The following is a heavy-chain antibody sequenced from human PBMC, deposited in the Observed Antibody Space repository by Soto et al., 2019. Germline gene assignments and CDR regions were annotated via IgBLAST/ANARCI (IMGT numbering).Heavy chain of an antibody. CDR3: VRVVAIPGYPDN. J-gene: IGHJ4*02. V-gene: IGHV1-46*01. CDR1: GYTFTSYY. D-gene: IGHD5-12*01. Sequence: GASVKVSCKASGYTFTSYYMHWVRQAPGQGLEWMGIIVPIVDTSTYAQKFQGRVTITADESTSTVYMELSSLRSDDTAVYYCVRVVAIPGYPDNWGQGTLVTVSS. CDR2: IVPIVDTS.